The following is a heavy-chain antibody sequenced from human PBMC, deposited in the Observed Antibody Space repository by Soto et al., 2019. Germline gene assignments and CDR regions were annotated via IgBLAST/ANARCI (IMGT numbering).Heavy chain of an antibody. D-gene: IGHD3-22*01. CDR1: GFTFSSYA. CDR2: ISGSGGST. CDR3: AKEGYYDSSGYSRLVHAFDI. Sequence: GGSLRLSCAASGFTFSSYAMSWVRQAPGKGLEWVSAISGSGGSTYYADSVKGRFTISRDNSKNTLYLQMNSLRAEDTAVYYCAKEGYYDSSGYSRLVHAFDIWGQGTMVTVSS. J-gene: IGHJ3*02. V-gene: IGHV3-23*01.